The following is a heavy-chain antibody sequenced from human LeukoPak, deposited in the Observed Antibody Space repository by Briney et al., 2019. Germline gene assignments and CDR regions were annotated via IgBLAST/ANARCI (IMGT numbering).Heavy chain of an antibody. CDR3: ATEGKMVRGVYTDY. Sequence: ASMKVSCKVSGYTLTELSMHWVRQAPGKGLEWLGRFDPEDGETIYAQKFQGRVTMTADTSTDTAYMDLSSLRSEDTAVYYCATEGKMVRGVYTDYWGQGTLVTVSS. V-gene: IGHV1-24*01. CDR1: GYTLTELS. D-gene: IGHD3-10*01. J-gene: IGHJ4*02. CDR2: FDPEDGET.